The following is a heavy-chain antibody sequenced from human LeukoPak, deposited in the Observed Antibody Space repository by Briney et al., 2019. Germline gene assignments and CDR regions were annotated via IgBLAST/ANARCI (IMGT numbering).Heavy chain of an antibody. D-gene: IGHD6-13*01. J-gene: IGHJ6*02. Sequence: TLALTCTVSGDSIISYYWSGIRQPPGKGLEGVSGISWNSGSISYADSVKGRFTISRDNAKDSLYLQMNSLRAEDTALYYCAKVISSSWVKGMDVWGQGTTVTVSS. CDR2: ISWNSGSI. CDR1: GDSIISYY. V-gene: IGHV3-9*01. CDR3: AKVISSSWVKGMDV.